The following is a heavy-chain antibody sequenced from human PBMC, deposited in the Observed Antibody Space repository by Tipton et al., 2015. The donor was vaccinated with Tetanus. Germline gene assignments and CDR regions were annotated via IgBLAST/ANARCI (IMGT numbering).Heavy chain of an antibody. Sequence: GLVKPSETPSLTCNVSGGSITSYYWSWIRQRPGRGLEWVGYVHYTGKDNYSPSLRSRVTLSVDTSKNQFSLKMNSVTAADTAAYYCARTQGSALIDYWGQGTLVTVSS. V-gene: IGHV4-59*13. CDR2: VHYTGKD. CDR1: GGSITSYY. CDR3: ARTQGSALIDY. J-gene: IGHJ4*02. D-gene: IGHD2-8*01.